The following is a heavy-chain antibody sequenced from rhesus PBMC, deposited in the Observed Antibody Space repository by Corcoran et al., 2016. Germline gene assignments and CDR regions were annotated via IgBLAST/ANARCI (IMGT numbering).Heavy chain of an antibody. D-gene: IGHD6-25*01. CDR3: ARVRAADIDY. V-gene: IGHV3-178*01. CDR2: IRNVGAST. J-gene: IGHJ4*01. CDR1: GFTFSDYY. Sequence: EVQLVESGGGLAKPGGSLRLSCADSGFTFSDYYMNWVLQAPGKGREWVLSIRNVGASTWYADSVKGRFTISRENAKNTLYLQMNSLRAEDTAVYYCARVRAADIDYWGQGVLVTVSS.